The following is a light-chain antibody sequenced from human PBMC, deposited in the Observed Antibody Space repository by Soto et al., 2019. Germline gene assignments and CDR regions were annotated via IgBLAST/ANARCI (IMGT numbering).Light chain of an antibody. Sequence: EIVLTQSPGTLSLSPGERATLSCRASQSVDSNYLAWYKQKPGQAPRLLIHGGSSRATGIPDRFSGSGSGADFTLTSSRLEPEDFAVYYCQQYDRSPWTFGQGPSVDIK. CDR2: GGS. CDR1: QSVDSNY. J-gene: IGKJ1*01. V-gene: IGKV3-20*01. CDR3: QQYDRSPWT.